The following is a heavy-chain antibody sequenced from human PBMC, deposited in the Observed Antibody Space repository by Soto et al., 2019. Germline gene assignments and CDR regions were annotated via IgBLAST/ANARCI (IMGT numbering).Heavy chain of an antibody. J-gene: IGHJ5*02. Sequence: SETLSLTCTVSGGSISSGDYYWSWIRQPPGKGLEWIGYIYYSGSTYYNPSLKSRVTISVDTSKNQFSLKLGSVTATDTAVYYCASYTYYYDNRGRLNNWFDPWGQGTLVTVSS. V-gene: IGHV4-30-4*01. CDR1: GGSISSGDYY. CDR3: ASYTYYYDNRGRLNNWFDP. CDR2: IYYSGST. D-gene: IGHD3-22*01.